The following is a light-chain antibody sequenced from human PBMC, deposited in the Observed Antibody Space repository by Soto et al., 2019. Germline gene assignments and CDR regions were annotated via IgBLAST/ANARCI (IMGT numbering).Light chain of an antibody. CDR1: QSVNNNY. J-gene: IGKJ1*01. Sequence: EIVLTQSPGTLSLSPGERATLSCRASQSVNNNYLAWYQQKPGQAPRLLSYGSSSRPTGIPDRFRGSGSGTDFTLTITRMEPEDFAVYYCQQYGTSRRTFGQGTKVEIK. V-gene: IGKV3-20*01. CDR3: QQYGTSRRT. CDR2: GSS.